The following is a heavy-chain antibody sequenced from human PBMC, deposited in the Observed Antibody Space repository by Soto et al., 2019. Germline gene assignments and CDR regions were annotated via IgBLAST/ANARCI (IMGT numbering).Heavy chain of an antibody. CDR2: IYYSGST. V-gene: IGHV4-30-4*01. CDR3: ARASEERFMGFDP. Sequence: LSLTCTVSGGSISSGDYYWSWIRQPPGKGLEWIGYIYYSGSTYYNPSLKSRVTISVDTSKNQFSLKLSSVTAADTAVYYCARASEERFMGFDPWGQGTLVTVSS. D-gene: IGHD3-10*01. J-gene: IGHJ5*02. CDR1: GGSISSGDYY.